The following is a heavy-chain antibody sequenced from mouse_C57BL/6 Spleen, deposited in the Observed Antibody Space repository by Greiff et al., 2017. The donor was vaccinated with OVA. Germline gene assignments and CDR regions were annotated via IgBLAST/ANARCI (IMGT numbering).Heavy chain of an antibody. J-gene: IGHJ3*01. V-gene: IGHV3-6*01. Sequence: EVKLQESGPGLVKPSQSLSLTCSVTGYSITSGYYWNWIRQFPGNKLEWMGYISYDGSNNYNPSLKNRISITRDTSKNQFFLKLNSVTTEDTATYYCARDPHYYGSSFGAYWGQGTLVTVSA. CDR2: ISYDGSN. CDR1: GYSITSGYY. CDR3: ARDPHYYGSSFGAY. D-gene: IGHD1-1*01.